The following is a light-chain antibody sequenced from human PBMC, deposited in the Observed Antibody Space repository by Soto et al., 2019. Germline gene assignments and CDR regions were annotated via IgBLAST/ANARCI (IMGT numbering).Light chain of an antibody. CDR1: SSDVGAYNY. V-gene: IGLV2-14*01. CDR2: EVS. Sequence: QPASVSGSPGQSITISCNGNSSDVGAYNYVSWYQHYPGKAPKLVIYEVSNRPSGVSNRFSGSKSGNTASLTISGLQAEDEADYYCSSYTSGSTVIFGGGTKLTVL. J-gene: IGLJ2*01. CDR3: SSYTSGSTVI.